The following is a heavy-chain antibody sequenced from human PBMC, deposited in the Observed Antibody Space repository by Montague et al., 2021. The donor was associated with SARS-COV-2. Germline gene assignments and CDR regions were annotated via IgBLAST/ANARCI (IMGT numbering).Heavy chain of an antibody. Sequence: SVKVSCKASGYTFTSYDINWVRQATGQGLEWMGWMNPNSGNTGYAQKFQGRVTMTRNTSISTAYMELSSLRSENTAMYYCARPLVWGSYQDSAFDIWGQGTMVTVSS. CDR1: GYTFTSYD. CDR3: ARPLVWGSYQDSAFDI. CDR2: MNPNSGNT. J-gene: IGHJ3*02. D-gene: IGHD3-16*02. V-gene: IGHV1-8*01.